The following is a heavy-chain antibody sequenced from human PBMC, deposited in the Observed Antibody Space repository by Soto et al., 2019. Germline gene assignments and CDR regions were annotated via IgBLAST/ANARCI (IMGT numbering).Heavy chain of an antibody. CDR1: GYTFTGYY. CDR2: INPNSGGT. J-gene: IGHJ4*02. D-gene: IGHD3-22*01. Sequence: APVKVSCKASGYTFTGYYMHWVRQAPGQGLEWMGWINPNSGGTNYAQKFQGRVTMTRDTSISTAYMELSRLRSDDTAVYYCASTSMIVVAPPGVWGQGTLVTVSS. CDR3: ASTSMIVVAPPGV. V-gene: IGHV1-2*02.